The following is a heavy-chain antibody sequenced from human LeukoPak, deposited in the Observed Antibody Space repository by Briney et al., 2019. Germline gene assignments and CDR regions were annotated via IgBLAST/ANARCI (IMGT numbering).Heavy chain of an antibody. CDR2: INPRGGST. D-gene: IGHD5-24*01. CDR1: GYTFSSSI. J-gene: IGHJ4*02. V-gene: IGHV1-46*01. CDR3: ARDVDMAKYYFDY. Sequence: VASVKVSCKESGYTFSSSIMHCVRQAPGQGLEWMGIINPRGGSTSYAQKFQGRVTMTRDTSTSTVYMELSSLRSEDTAVYYCARDVDMAKYYFDYWGQGTLVTVSS.